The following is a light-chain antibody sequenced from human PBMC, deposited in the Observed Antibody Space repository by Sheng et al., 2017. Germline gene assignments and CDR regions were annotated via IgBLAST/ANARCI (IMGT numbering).Light chain of an antibody. CDR1: QDISNY. CDR3: QQDHTYPRT. V-gene: IGKV1-33*01. Sequence: DIQMTQSPSSLSASVGDRVTITCQASQDISNYLNWYQHKPGKAPKLLIYDASNLETGVPSRFSGSGSGTDFTLTISSLQPDDFATYFCQQDHTYPRTFGQGTKVE. J-gene: IGKJ1*01. CDR2: DAS.